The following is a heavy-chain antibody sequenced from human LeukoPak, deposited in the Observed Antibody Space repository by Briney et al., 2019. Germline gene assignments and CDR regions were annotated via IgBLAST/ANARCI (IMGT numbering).Heavy chain of an antibody. CDR1: GFTFSSYS. Sequence: GGSLRLSCAASGFTFSSYSMNWVRQAPGKGLEWVSSISSSSSYIYYADSVKGRFTISRDNSKNTLYLQMNSLRAEDTAVYYCARSTWWIWFDYWGQGTLVTVSS. V-gene: IGHV3-21*01. D-gene: IGHD5-12*01. CDR3: ARSTWWIWFDY. CDR2: ISSSSSYI. J-gene: IGHJ4*02.